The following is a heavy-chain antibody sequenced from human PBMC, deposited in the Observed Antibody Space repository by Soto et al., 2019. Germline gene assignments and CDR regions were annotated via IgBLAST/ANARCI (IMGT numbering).Heavy chain of an antibody. J-gene: IGHJ6*02. CDR2: INPNSGGT. V-gene: IGHV1-2*02. CDR3: ARKLELRGSYYYYYDMDV. CDR1: GYTFTDYY. D-gene: IGHD1-7*01. Sequence: GASLKVSCKASGYTFTDYYMHWVGQPPGQGLEWWGWINPNSGGTNYAQKFQGRVTITRDTTISTAYMELSRLRSDDTAVYYCARKLELRGSYYYYYDMDVWGQGTTVTVSS.